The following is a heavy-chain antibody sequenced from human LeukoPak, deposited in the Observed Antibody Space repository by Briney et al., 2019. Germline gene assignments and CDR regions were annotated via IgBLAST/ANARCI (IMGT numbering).Heavy chain of an antibody. V-gene: IGHV3-48*03. Sequence: GGSLRLSCAASGFPFSNFDINWVRQAPGKGLEWVSYISSSGLTIYYADSVKGRFTISRDNAKNSLYLQMNSLRVEDTAVYYCARDEVGVTTEFDYWGQGTVVTVSS. CDR1: GFPFSNFD. CDR3: ARDEVGVTTEFDY. D-gene: IGHD1-26*01. J-gene: IGHJ4*02. CDR2: ISSSGLTI.